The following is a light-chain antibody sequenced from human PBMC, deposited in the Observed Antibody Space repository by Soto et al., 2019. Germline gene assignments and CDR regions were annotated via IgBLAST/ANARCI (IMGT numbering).Light chain of an antibody. CDR1: QSVSSY. Sequence: EIVLTQSPATLSLSPGERATLSCRASQSVSSYLAWYQQKPGQAPRLLIYDASNRATGIPARFSGGGSGTDFTLTISSLEPEDFAVYYCQQYGSSPWTFGQGTKVEIK. CDR2: DAS. V-gene: IGKV3-11*01. CDR3: QQYGSSPWT. J-gene: IGKJ1*01.